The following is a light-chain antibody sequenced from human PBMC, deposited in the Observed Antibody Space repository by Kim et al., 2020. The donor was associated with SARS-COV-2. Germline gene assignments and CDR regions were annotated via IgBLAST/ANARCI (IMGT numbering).Light chain of an antibody. CDR1: SRDIGAYNY. V-gene: IGLV2-14*04. CDR3: SSYTTSKAIL. J-gene: IGLJ2*01. CDR2: DVY. Sequence: QSITISGTGTSRDIGAYNYVSWYQQHPGKAPKLIIYDVYKRPSGIFDRFYGSKSGNTASLTISGLQAEDEAHYYCSSYTTSKAILFGGGTQLTVL.